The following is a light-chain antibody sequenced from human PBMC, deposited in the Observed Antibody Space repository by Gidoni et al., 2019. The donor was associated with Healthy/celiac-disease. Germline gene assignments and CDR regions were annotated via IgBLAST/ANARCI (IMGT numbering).Light chain of an antibody. Sequence: DIQMTQSPSTLSASVGDRVTITCRASQKISSWLDWYQQKPGKAPKLLIYKASSLESGVPSRFRGSGSGTELTLTISSLQADDFATYYCQQYNSYPWTFGQGTKVEIK. J-gene: IGKJ1*01. CDR3: QQYNSYPWT. CDR1: QKISSW. CDR2: KAS. V-gene: IGKV1-5*03.